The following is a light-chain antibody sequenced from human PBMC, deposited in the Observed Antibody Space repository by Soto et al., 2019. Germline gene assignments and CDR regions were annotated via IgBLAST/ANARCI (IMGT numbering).Light chain of an antibody. CDR3: QQRRDRPLT. CDR1: QSIGSY. Sequence: EIVLTQSPDTLSFSPGERATLSCRASQSIGSYLAWYQQKPGQAPRLLIYDASTRATGIPARFSGSGSGTDFPLTISSLEPEDFAVYYCQQRRDRPLTFGGGTKVEIK. J-gene: IGKJ4*01. CDR2: DAS. V-gene: IGKV3-11*01.